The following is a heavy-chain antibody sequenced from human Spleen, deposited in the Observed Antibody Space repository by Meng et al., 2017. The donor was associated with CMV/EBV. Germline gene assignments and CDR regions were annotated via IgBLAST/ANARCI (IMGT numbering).Heavy chain of an antibody. CDR1: GGSFSGYY. V-gene: IGHV4-34*01. CDR2: INDSGTT. D-gene: IGHD3-3*01. J-gene: IGHJ4*02. CDR3: ARGALRFFGN. Sequence: SETLSLTCAVYGGSFSGYYRTWIRQPPGKRLEWIGTINDSGTTNYNPSLKSRITMSVDTSKNQFSLKLNSVTAADTAVYFCARGALRFFGNWGQGTLVTVSS.